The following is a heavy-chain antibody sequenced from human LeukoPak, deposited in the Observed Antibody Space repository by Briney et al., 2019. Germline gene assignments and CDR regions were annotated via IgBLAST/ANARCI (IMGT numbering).Heavy chain of an antibody. J-gene: IGHJ4*02. V-gene: IGHV4-39*07. Sequence: PSEPLSLTCTVSGGSISSSSYYWGWIRQPPGKGLEWIGSIYYSGSTYYNPSLKSRVTISVDTSKNQFSLKLSSVTAADTAVYYCARDRGEQSVDYWGQGTLVTVSS. CDR1: GGSISSSSYY. D-gene: IGHD3-16*01. CDR3: ARDRGEQSVDY. CDR2: IYYSGST.